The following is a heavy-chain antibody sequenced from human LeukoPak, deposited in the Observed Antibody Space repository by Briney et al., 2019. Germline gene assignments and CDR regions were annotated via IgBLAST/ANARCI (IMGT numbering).Heavy chain of an antibody. V-gene: IGHV1-69*13. CDR1: GGTFSSYA. J-gene: IGHJ4*02. CDR3: ASYSSSWDTNFDY. Sequence: SMKVSCKASGGTFSSYAISWVRQAPGQGLEWMGGIIPIFGTANYAQKFQGRVTITADESTSTAYMELSSLRSEDTAVYYCASYSSSWDTNFDYWGQGTLVTVSS. CDR2: IIPIFGTA. D-gene: IGHD6-13*01.